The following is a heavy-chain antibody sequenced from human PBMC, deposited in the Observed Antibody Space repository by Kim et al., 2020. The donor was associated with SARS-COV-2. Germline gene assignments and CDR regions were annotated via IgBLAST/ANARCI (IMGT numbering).Heavy chain of an antibody. V-gene: IGHV4-39*01. J-gene: IGHJ6*02. CDR1: GGSISSSSYY. CDR3: ARAGYSSSWYWLHYYYGMDV. D-gene: IGHD6-13*01. CDR2: IYYSGST. Sequence: SETLSLTCTVSGGSISSSSYYWGWIRQPPGKGLEWIGSIYYSGSTYYNPSLKSRVTISVDTSKNKFSLKLSSVTAADTAVYYCARAGYSSSWYWLHYYYGMDVWGQGTTVTVSS.